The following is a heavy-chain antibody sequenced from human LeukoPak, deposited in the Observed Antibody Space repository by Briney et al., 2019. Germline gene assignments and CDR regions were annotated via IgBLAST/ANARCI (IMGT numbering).Heavy chain of an antibody. D-gene: IGHD2-15*01. J-gene: IGHJ3*02. Sequence: GGSLRLSCAASGFIFSTYWMMWARQAPGKGLEWVANMKGDGSEIHYVDSVKGRFTISRDNARNSQFLQMNGLRPEDTAVYYCAREGFPEAFDIWGQGTMVTVSS. V-gene: IGHV3-7*01. CDR3: AREGFPEAFDI. CDR2: MKGDGSEI. CDR1: GFIFSTYW.